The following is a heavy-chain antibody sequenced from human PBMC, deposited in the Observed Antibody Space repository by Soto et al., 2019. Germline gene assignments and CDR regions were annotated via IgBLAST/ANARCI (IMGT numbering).Heavy chain of an antibody. CDR3: ARDRRAYCTGECPWGS. D-gene: IGHD2-8*02. Sequence: QVQLVQSGTEVKKPGASVKVSCKASGYTLTRYYIHWVRQAPGQGLEWMGWINPNSGDAKYGQKFQGRVTKTWDTSTGTASMELSRLRSDDTAVYYCARDRRAYCTGECPWGSWGQGTLVTVSS. CDR2: INPNSGDA. V-gene: IGHV1-2*02. CDR1: GYTLTRYY. J-gene: IGHJ5*02.